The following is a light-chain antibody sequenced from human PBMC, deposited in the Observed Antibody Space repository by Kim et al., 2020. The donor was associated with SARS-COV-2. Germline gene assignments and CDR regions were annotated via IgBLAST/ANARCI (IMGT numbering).Light chain of an antibody. J-gene: IGKJ1*01. Sequence: VSPGERPTRPYRDNHSVNSNFASYQQQPGPAPSLLLYGASTSATGIPARFSGSGSGPEFTLTISSLQSADFAVYYCQQYNHWPRTFGQGTKVDLK. V-gene: IGKV3-15*01. CDR2: GAS. CDR3: QQYNHWPRT. CDR1: HSVNSN.